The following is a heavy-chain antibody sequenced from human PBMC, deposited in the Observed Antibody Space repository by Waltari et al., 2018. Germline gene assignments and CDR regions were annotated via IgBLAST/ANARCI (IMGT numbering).Heavy chain of an antibody. CDR2: IKQEGSEK. D-gene: IGHD4-17*01. J-gene: IGHJ4*02. V-gene: IGHV3-7*01. CDR1: GMTFSNYW. Sequence: EVQLVESGGGSVQPGGSLRLSCAASGMTFSNYWMNWVRQAPGKGLEGGAKIKQEGSEKNYVDSVEGRFSISRDNAQNSLYLQMNGLRAEDTAIYYCVTGLTTVTAKDYFDHWGQGALVTVSS. CDR3: VTGLTTVTAKDYFDH.